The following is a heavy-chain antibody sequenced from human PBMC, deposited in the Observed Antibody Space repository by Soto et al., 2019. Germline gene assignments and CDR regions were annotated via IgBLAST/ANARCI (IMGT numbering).Heavy chain of an antibody. V-gene: IGHV3-30-3*01. D-gene: IGHD1-26*01. CDR3: ARVLGTYSRVGTFDY. CDR1: GFTFSRYA. Sequence: GGSLRLSCAASGFTFSRYAVHWVRQAPGKGLEWVAVISYDGSNRYYADSVKGRFTISGDNSKNTLYLQMNSLRAEDTAVYYCARVLGTYSRVGTFDYWGQGTLVTVSS. CDR2: ISYDGSNR. J-gene: IGHJ4*02.